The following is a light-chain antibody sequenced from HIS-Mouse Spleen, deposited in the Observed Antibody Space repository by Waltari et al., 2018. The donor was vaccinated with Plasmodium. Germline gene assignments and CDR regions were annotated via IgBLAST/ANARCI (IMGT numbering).Light chain of an antibody. V-gene: IGKV3-20*01. Sequence: DIVLTQSPGTLSLSPGERAPLPCRASQSVSSSYLAWYQQKPGQAPRHLIYGASSRATGIPDRFSGSGSGTDFTLTISRLEPEDFAVYYCQQYGSSPYTFGQGTKLEIK. CDR3: QQYGSSPYT. J-gene: IGKJ2*01. CDR1: QSVSSSY. CDR2: GAS.